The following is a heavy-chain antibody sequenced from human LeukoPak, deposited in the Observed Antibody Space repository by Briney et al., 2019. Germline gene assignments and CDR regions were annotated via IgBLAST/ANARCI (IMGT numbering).Heavy chain of an antibody. D-gene: IGHD3-22*01. CDR2: ISYDGSNK. CDR1: GFTFSSYA. CDR3: ARDSMYYYDSSGYYYSPPGGPNVDY. V-gene: IGHV3-30-3*01. J-gene: IGHJ4*02. Sequence: GGSLRLSCAASGFTFSSYAMHWVRQAPGKGLEWVAVISYDGSNKYYADSVKGRFTISRDNSKNTLYLQMNSLRAEDTAVYYCARDSMYYYDSSGYYYSPPGGPNVDYWGQGTLATVSS.